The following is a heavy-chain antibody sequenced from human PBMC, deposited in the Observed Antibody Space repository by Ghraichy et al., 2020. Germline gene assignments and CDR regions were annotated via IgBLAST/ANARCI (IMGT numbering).Heavy chain of an antibody. J-gene: IGHJ6*02. D-gene: IGHD2/OR15-2a*01. Sequence: GGSLRLSCAASGFTFSSYSMNWVRQAPGKGLEWISYISSSGSTIYYADSVKGRFTISRDNAKNSLYLQMNSLRDEDTAVYYCAKDIIVIVRPTSDDYYYGMDVWGHGTRVTGTS. CDR3: AKDIIVIVRPTSDDYYYGMDV. V-gene: IGHV3-48*02. CDR2: ISSSGSTI. CDR1: GFTFSSYS.